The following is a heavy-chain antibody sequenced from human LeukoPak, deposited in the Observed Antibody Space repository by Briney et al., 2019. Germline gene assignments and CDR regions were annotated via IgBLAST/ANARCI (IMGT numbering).Heavy chain of an antibody. Sequence: SETLSLTCTASGDSLSSGVYYWSWLRQPPGKGLEWIGYIYHSGTTYYNPSLQSRVTISVDRSRNQFSLRLNSVTAADTAVYYCARLGLDSSSWYVVNYWGQGTLVTVSS. J-gene: IGHJ4*02. V-gene: IGHV4-30-2*01. CDR2: IYHSGTT. CDR1: GDSLSSGVYY. CDR3: ARLGLDSSSWYVVNY. D-gene: IGHD6-13*01.